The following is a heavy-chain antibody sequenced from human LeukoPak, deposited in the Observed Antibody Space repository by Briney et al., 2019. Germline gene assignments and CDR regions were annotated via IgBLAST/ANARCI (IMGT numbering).Heavy chain of an antibody. J-gene: IGHJ4*02. CDR3: ASTSGWYEPIDY. CDR2: IWYDGSNK. Sequence: PGRSLRLSCAASGFTFSSYGMHWVRQAPGKGLEWVAVIWYDGSNKNYADSVKGRLTISRDNSKNTLYLQMNSLRAEDTAVYYCASTSGWYEPIDYWGQGTLVTVSS. CDR1: GFTFSSYG. V-gene: IGHV3-33*01. D-gene: IGHD6-19*01.